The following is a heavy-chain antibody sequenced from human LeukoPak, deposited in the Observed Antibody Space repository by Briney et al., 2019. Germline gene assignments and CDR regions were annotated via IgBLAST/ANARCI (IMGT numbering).Heavy chain of an antibody. D-gene: IGHD2-15*01. CDR2: ISWDGGTT. Sequence: GGSLRLSCAASGFTFDDYTMYWVRQAPGKGLEWVSLISWDGGTTYYADSVKGRFTISRDNSKNSLYLQMNSLRTEDTALYYCAKEMVVAAALDYWGQGTLVTVSS. V-gene: IGHV3-43*01. CDR1: GFTFDDYT. CDR3: AKEMVVAAALDY. J-gene: IGHJ4*02.